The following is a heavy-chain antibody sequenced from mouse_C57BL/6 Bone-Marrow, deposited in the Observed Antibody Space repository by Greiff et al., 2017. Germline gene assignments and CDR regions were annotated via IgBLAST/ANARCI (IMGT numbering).Heavy chain of an antibody. J-gene: IGHJ2*01. V-gene: IGHV1-81*01. CDR1: GYTFTSYG. CDR2: IYPRSGTT. CDR3: ARSKGYYYGSSADY. Sequence: VQLQESGAELARPGASVKLSCKASGYTFTSYGISWVKQRTGQGLEWIGEIYPRSGTTYYNEKFKGKATLTADNSSSTAYMELRSLTSEDSAVYFCARSKGYYYGSSADYWGQGTTLTVSS. D-gene: IGHD1-1*01.